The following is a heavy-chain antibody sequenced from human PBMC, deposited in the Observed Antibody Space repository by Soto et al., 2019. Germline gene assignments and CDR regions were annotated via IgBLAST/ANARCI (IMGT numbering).Heavy chain of an antibody. J-gene: IGHJ5*02. Sequence: SETLSLTCTVSGGSISSGGYYWSWIRQHPGKGLEWIGYIYYSGSTYYNPSLKSRVTISVDTSKNQFSLKLSSVTAADTAVYYCARDRGDYVWGSYRGETHNWFDPWGQGTLVTVSS. CDR2: IYYSGST. CDR3: ARDRGDYVWGSYRGETHNWFDP. CDR1: GGSISSGGYY. D-gene: IGHD3-16*02. V-gene: IGHV4-31*03.